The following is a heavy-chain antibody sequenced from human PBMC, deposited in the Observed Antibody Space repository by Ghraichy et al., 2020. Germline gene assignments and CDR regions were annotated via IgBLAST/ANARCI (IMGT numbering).Heavy chain of an antibody. Sequence: SQTLSLTCTVSGGSISSYYWSWIRQPPGKGLEWIGYIYYSGSTNYNPSLKSRVTISVDTSKNQFSLKLSSVTAADTAVYYCARVRGSRHPFDYWGQGTLVTVSS. CDR3: ARVRGSRHPFDY. CDR2: IYYSGST. D-gene: IGHD1-26*01. J-gene: IGHJ4*02. CDR1: GGSISSYY. V-gene: IGHV4-59*01.